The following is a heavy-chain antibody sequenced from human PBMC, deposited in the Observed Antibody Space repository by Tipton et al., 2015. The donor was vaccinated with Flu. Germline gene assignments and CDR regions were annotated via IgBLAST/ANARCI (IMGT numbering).Heavy chain of an antibody. V-gene: IGHV3-21*01. CDR1: GFTFSSYS. CDR2: ISSSSSYI. D-gene: IGHD6-19*01. J-gene: IGHJ5*02. CDR3: AREIAVAGTSWFDP. Sequence: GSLRLSRAASGFTFSSYSMNWVRQAPGKGLEWVSSISSSSSYIYYADSVKGRFTISRDNAKNSLYLQMNSLRAEDTAVYYCAREIAVAGTSWFDPWGQGTLVTVSS.